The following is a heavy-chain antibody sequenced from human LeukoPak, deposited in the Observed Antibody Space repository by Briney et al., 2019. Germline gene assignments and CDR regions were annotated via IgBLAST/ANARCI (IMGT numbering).Heavy chain of an antibody. V-gene: IGHV3-30*02. J-gene: IGHJ4*02. CDR2: IRYDGSNK. CDR1: GFTFSSYG. D-gene: IGHD1-26*01. Sequence: GGSLRLSCAASGFTFSSYGMHWVRQAPGKGLEWVAFIRYDGSNKYYADSVKGRFTISRDNSKNTLYLQMNSLRAEGTAVYYCARGPIVGATIDYWGQGTLVTVSS. CDR3: ARGPIVGATIDY.